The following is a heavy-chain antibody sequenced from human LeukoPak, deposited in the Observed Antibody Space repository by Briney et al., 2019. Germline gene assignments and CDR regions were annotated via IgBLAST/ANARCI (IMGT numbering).Heavy chain of an antibody. J-gene: IGHJ4*02. CDR1: GYSFTSYW. CDR3: ARQPLLLFGEFFRELDY. V-gene: IGHV5-51*01. D-gene: IGHD3-10*01. CDR2: IYPGDSAT. Sequence: PGESLKISCKGSGYSFTSYWIGWVRQMPGKGLEWMGIIYPGDSATRYSPSFQGQVTISADKSSSTAYLQWSSLKASDTAMYYCARQPLLLFGEFFRELDYWGQGTLVTVSS.